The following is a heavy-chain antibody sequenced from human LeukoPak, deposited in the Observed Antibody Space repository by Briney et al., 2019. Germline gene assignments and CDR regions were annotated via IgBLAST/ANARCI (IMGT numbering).Heavy chain of an antibody. CDR2: IDPSDSYT. D-gene: IGHD2-2*01. J-gene: IGHJ4*02. CDR3: ARLTGYCSSTSCYADK. Sequence: KPGESLRISCKGSGYSFTSYWISWVRQMPGKGLEWMGRIDPSDSYTNYSPSSQGHVTISADKSISTAYLQWSSLKASDTAMYYCARLTGYCSSTSCYADKWGQGTLVTVSS. CDR1: GYSFTSYW. V-gene: IGHV5-10-1*01.